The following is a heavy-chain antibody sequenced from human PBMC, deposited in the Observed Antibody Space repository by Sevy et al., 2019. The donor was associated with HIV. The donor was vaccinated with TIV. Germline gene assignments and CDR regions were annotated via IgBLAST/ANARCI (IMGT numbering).Heavy chain of an antibody. CDR2: ISGSGGST. CDR3: AKKVYYDILTGYYFHYGMDV. CDR1: GFTFSSYV. Sequence: QAGGSLRLSCAASGFTFSSYVMSWVRQAPGKGLEWVSAISGSGGSTYYADSVKGRFTISRDNSKNTLYLQMNSLRAEDTAVYYCAKKVYYDILTGYYFHYGMDVWGQGTTVTVSS. V-gene: IGHV3-23*01. D-gene: IGHD3-9*01. J-gene: IGHJ6*02.